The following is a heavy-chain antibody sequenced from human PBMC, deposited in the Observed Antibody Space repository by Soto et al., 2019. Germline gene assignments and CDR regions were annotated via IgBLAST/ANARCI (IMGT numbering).Heavy chain of an antibody. CDR2: ISGSGGST. Sequence: EVQLLESGGGLVQPGGSLRLSCAASGFTFSSYAMTWVRQAPGKGLEWVSAISGSGGSTYYADSVKGRFTISRDNSKNTLYLQMNSLRAEDTAVYYCAKVGRYFDCVDYWGQGTLVTVSS. V-gene: IGHV3-23*01. CDR1: GFTFSSYA. CDR3: AKVGRYFDCVDY. D-gene: IGHD3-9*01. J-gene: IGHJ4*02.